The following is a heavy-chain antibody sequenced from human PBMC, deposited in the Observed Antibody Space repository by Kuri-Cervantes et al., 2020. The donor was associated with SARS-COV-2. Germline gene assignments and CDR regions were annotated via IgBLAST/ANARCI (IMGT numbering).Heavy chain of an antibody. CDR2: VNQDGTQK. V-gene: IGHV3-7*05. D-gene: IGHD6-13*01. CDR1: GFTFNSYW. CDR3: AKDHGYSSSWPIDY. Sequence: GESLKISCAASGFTFNSYWMSWVRQAPGKGLEWVANVNQDGTQKYYVDSVKGRFTISRDNSKNTLYLQMNSLRAEDTAVYHCAKDHGYSSSWPIDYWGQGTLVTVSS. J-gene: IGHJ4*02.